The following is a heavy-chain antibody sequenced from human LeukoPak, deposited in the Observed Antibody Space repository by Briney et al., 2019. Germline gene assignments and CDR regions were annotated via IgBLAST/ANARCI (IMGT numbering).Heavy chain of an antibody. CDR1: GGTFSSYA. CDR2: IIPIFGTA. V-gene: IGHV1-69*01. D-gene: IGHD2-2*02. Sequence: SVKVSCKASGGTFSSYAISWVRQAPGQGLEWMGGIIPIFGTANYAQKFQGRVTITADESTSTAYMELSSLRSEDTAVYYCALSIVVVPAAIVDLTWYFDLWGRGTLVTVSP. CDR3: ALSIVVVPAAIVDLTWYFDL. J-gene: IGHJ2*01.